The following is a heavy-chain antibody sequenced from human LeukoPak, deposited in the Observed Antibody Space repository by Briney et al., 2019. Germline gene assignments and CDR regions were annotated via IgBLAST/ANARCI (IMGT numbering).Heavy chain of an antibody. D-gene: IGHD1-26*01. CDR2: ISSSSSTI. CDR3: ARSRGSSGSYPFDY. V-gene: IGHV3-48*01. Sequence: GGSLRLSCAASGFTFSSYSMNWVRQAPGKGLEWVSYISSSSSTIYYAGSVKGRFTISRDNAKNSLFLQMNSLRAEDTAAYYCARSRGSSGSYPFDYWGQGTLVTVSS. J-gene: IGHJ4*02. CDR1: GFTFSSYS.